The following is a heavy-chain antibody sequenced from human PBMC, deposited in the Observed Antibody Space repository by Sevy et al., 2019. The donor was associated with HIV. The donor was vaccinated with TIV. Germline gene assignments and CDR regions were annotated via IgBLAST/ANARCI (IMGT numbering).Heavy chain of an antibody. CDR3: LKRKWDPSPGQDNWFDP. J-gene: IGHJ5*02. CDR1: GFTFTAYP. V-gene: IGHV3-23*01. Sequence: GGSLRLSCAVSGFTFTAYPMAWVRQGPGKGLEWVSAITRTGEATQYADSVKGRFTISRDDSKSMLYLQMKRLKADDTALYYCLKRKWDPSPGQDNWFDPWGQGTLVTVSS. CDR2: ITRTGEAT. D-gene: IGHD1-1*01.